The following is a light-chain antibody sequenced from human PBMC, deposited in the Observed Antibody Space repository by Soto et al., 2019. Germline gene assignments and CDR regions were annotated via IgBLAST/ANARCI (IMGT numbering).Light chain of an antibody. J-gene: IGLJ1*01. CDR1: SNDIGGFKY. CDR3: SSYAGNNIALV. Sequence: QSALTQPPSASGAPGQSVTISCSGTSNDIGGFKYVSWYQQHPGKAPNLMIYGVTERPSGVPDRFSGSKSGNTASLTVSGIQADDEADYYCSSYAGNNIALVFGTGTKVTVL. CDR2: GVT. V-gene: IGLV2-8*01.